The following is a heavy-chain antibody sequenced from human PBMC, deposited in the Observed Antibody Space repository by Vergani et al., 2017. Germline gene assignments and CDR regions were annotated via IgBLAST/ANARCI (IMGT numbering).Heavy chain of an antibody. CDR2: IRYDGSNK. CDR3: AKVXEIGSQYYYYYMDV. D-gene: IGHD3-16*01. V-gene: IGHV3-30*02. J-gene: IGHJ6*03. Sequence: QVQLVESGGGVVQPGGSLRLSCAASGFTFSSYGMHWVRQAPGKGLEWVAFIRYDGSNKYYADSVKGRFTISRDNSKNTLYLQMNSLRAEDTAVYYCAKVXEIGSQYYYYYMDVWGKGTTVTVSS. CDR1: GFTFSSYG.